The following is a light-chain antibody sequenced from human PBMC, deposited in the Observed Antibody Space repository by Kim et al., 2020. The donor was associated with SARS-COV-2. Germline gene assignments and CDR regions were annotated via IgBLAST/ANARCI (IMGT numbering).Light chain of an antibody. V-gene: IGKV3-20*01. Sequence: DIVLTQSPGTLSLSPGQRATLSCRASQSVSSGFLAWYQQRPGQAPRLLIHGVSSRAAGIPDRFSGSGSGTDFTLTISRLEPEDFAVYYCQQYGSSRTFGQGTKVDIK. CDR1: QSVSSGF. CDR3: QQYGSSRT. J-gene: IGKJ1*01. CDR2: GVS.